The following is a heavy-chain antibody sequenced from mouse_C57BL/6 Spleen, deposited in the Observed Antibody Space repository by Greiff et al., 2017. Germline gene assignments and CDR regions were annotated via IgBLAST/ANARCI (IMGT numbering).Heavy chain of an antibody. CDR3: ARGNWDNYFDY. V-gene: IGHV5-4*03. CDR1: GFTFSSYA. J-gene: IGHJ2*01. CDR2: ISDGGSYT. D-gene: IGHD4-1*01. Sequence: DVMLVESGGGLVKPGGSLKLSCAASGFTFSSYAMSWVRQTPEKRLEWVATISDGGSYTYYPDNVKGRFTISRDNATNNLYLQMSHLKSEDTAVYYCARGNWDNYFDYWGQGTTLTVSS.